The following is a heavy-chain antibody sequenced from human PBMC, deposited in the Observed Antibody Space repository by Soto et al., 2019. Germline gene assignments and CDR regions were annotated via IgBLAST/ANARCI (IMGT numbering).Heavy chain of an antibody. V-gene: IGHV3-23*01. CDR3: AKDRSSSWYRLSSFDY. CDR1: GGSISSSSYY. J-gene: IGHJ4*02. D-gene: IGHD6-13*01. CDR2: ISGSGGST. Sequence: PSETLSLTCTVSGGSISSSSYYWGWIRQPPGKGLEWVSAISGSGGSTYYADSVKGRFTISRDNSKNTLYLQMNSLRAEDTAVYYCAKDRSSSWYRLSSFDYWGQGTLVTVSS.